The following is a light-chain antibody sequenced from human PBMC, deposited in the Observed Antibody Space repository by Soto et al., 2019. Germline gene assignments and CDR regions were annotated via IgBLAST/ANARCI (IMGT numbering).Light chain of an antibody. CDR2: EAS. CDR1: QGIGSD. CDR3: QQTYSTPPT. Sequence: SSLSASIRDRVTITCRASQGIGSDLAWYQQQPGKAPKLLIYEASTLHSGVPSRFSGSGSGTDFTLTISSLQPEDFATYYCQQTYSTPPTFG. J-gene: IGKJ2*01. V-gene: IGKV1-39*01.